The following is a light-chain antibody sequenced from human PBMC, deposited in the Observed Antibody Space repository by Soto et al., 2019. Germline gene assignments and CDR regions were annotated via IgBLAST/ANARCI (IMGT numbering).Light chain of an antibody. CDR3: QQRSNWLT. CDR2: DAT. V-gene: IGKV3-11*01. J-gene: IGKJ4*01. CDR1: QSVSNY. Sequence: EIVLTQSPPTLSLSPGERATLSCRASQSVSNYLAWYQQKPGQVPRLLIYDATNRATDIPARFSGSGSGTDFTLTISSLEPEDFAVYFCQQRSNWLTFGGGTRVEIK.